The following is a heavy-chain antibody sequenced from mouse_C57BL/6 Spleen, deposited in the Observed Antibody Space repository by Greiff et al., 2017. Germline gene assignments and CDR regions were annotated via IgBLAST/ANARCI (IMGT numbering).Heavy chain of an antibody. D-gene: IGHD2-4*01. J-gene: IGHJ1*03. CDR1: GYTFTSYW. V-gene: IGHV1-53*01. CDR2: INPSNGGT. Sequence: QVQLQQPGTELVKPGASVKLSCTASGYTFTSYWMHWVKQRPGQGLEWIGNINPSNGGTNYNEKFKSKATLTVDKSSSTAYMQLSSLTSEDSAVYYCARNDYDNWYFDVWGTGTTVTVSA. CDR3: ARNDYDNWYFDV.